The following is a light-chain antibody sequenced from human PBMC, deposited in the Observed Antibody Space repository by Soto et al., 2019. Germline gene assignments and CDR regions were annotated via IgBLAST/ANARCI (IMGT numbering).Light chain of an antibody. CDR2: DAS. V-gene: IGKV1-33*01. J-gene: IGKJ5*01. Sequence: DIPMTQCPSSLSAVVGDGVAISCRASRGIGDRLAWYQQKPGKAPNLLIYDASNLEIGVPSRFSGSGSGTHFTFTISSLQTEDIGTYYCQQYDILPITFGRGTRLEIK. CDR1: RGIGDR. CDR3: QQYDILPIT.